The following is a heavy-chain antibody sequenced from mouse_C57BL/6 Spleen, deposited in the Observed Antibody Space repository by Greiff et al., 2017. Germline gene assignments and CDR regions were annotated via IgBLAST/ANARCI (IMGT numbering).Heavy chain of an antibody. V-gene: IGHV5-4*01. CDR3: ARDHYGSSYGFAY. J-gene: IGHJ3*01. CDR2: ISDGGSYT. D-gene: IGHD1-1*01. CDR1: GFTFSSYA. Sequence: EVQLVESGGGLVKPGGSLKLSCAASGFTFSSYAMSWVRQTPEKRLEWVATISDGGSYTYYPDNVKGRFTISRDNAKNNLYLQMSHLKSEDTAMYYCARDHYGSSYGFAYGGQGTLVTVSA.